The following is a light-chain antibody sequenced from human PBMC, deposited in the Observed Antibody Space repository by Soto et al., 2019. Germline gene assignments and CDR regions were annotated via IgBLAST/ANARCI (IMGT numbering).Light chain of an antibody. V-gene: IGKV3-11*01. CDR3: QQRSDWPPA. CDR1: QSVRSY. CDR2: DVS. Sequence: EIVLTQSPATLSLTPGERATLSCRASQSVRSYLAWYQQKPGQAPRLLIYDVSNKATGIPARFSGSGSGTDFTLTISSLELEDFAVYYCQQRSDWPPAFGGGTKVEIK. J-gene: IGKJ4*01.